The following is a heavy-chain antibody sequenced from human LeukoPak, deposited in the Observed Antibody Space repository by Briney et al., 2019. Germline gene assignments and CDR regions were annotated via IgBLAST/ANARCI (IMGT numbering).Heavy chain of an antibody. Sequence: PGGSLRLSCAASGFTFSNAWMSWVRQAPGKGLEWVSGISGSGGSTYYADSVKGRFTISRDNSKNTLYLQMNSLRAEDTAVYYCAKAPGSYCTNGVCYWFDYWGQGTLVTVSS. V-gene: IGHV3-23*01. D-gene: IGHD2-8*01. J-gene: IGHJ4*02. CDR3: AKAPGSYCTNGVCYWFDY. CDR1: GFTFSNAW. CDR2: ISGSGGST.